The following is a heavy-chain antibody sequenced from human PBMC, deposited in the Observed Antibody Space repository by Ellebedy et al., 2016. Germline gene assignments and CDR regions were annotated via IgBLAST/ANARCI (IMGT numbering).Heavy chain of an antibody. CDR2: ISAYNGNT. V-gene: IGHV1-18*01. CDR1: GYTFTSYG. J-gene: IGHJ4*02. D-gene: IGHD1-1*01. CDR3: AREGRSTTGTAHEYYFDY. Sequence: ASVKVSCXASGYTFTSYGISWVRQAPGQGLEWMGWISAYNGNTNYAQKLQGRVTMTTDTSTSTAYMELRSLRSDDTAVYYCAREGRSTTGTAHEYYFDYWGQGTLVTVSS.